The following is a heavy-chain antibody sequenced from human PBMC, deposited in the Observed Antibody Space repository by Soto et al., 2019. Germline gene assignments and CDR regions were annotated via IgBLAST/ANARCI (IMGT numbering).Heavy chain of an antibody. CDR3: ARSYVAAAGTGSAFDI. V-gene: IGHV1-8*01. CDR2: MNPNSGNT. J-gene: IGHJ3*02. D-gene: IGHD6-13*01. Sequence: ASVKVSCKASGYTFTSYDINWVRQATGQGLEWMGWMNPNSGNTGYAQKFQGRVTMTRNTSISTAYMELSSLRSEDTAVYYCARSYVAAAGTGSAFDIWGQGTMVTVSS. CDR1: GYTFTSYD.